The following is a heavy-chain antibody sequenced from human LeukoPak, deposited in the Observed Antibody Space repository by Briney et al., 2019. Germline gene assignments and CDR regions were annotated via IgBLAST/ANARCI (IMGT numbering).Heavy chain of an antibody. CDR2: INPNSGGT. CDR3: ARDDYYYGSGSYYGLKPSSGY. V-gene: IGHV1-2*02. CDR1: GYTFTGYY. Sequence: GASVKVSCKASGYTFTGYYMHWVRQAPGQGLEWMGWINPNSGGTNYAQKFQGRVTMTRDTSISTAYMELSRLRSDDTAVYYCARDDYYYGSGSYYGLKPSSGYWGQGTLVTVSS. D-gene: IGHD3-10*01. J-gene: IGHJ4*02.